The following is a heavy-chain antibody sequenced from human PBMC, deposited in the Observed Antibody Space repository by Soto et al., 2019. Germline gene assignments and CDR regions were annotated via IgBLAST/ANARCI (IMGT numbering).Heavy chain of an antibody. Sequence: QVQVQGSGPGLVKPSQTLSLTCTVSGGSISSGGYYWSWIRQHPGKGLEWIGYIYYNGNTYYNPSLKSRVTISVDTARNQFSLRLSSVTAADTAVYFCSRGLDRDSNGYPGYWGQGTLVTVSS. V-gene: IGHV4-31*03. CDR1: GGSISSGGYY. D-gene: IGHD6-19*01. CDR2: IYYNGNT. CDR3: SRGLDRDSNGYPGY. J-gene: IGHJ4*02.